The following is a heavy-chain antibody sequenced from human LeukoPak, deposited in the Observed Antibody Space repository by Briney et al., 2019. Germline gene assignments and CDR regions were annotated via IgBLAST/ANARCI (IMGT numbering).Heavy chain of an antibody. CDR3: ARERGSREWLGSYYYYYYGMDV. Sequence: PSKTLSLTCTVSGGSISSGSYYWSWIRQPAGKGLEWIGRIYTSGSTNYNPSLKSRVTISVDTSKNQFSLKLSSVTAADTAVYYCARERGSREWLGSYYYYYYGMDVWGQGTTVTVSS. D-gene: IGHD6-19*01. CDR1: GGSISSGSYY. V-gene: IGHV4-61*02. J-gene: IGHJ6*02. CDR2: IYTSGST.